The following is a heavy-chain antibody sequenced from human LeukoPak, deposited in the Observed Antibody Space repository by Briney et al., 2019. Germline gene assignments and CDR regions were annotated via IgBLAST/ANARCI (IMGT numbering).Heavy chain of an antibody. V-gene: IGHV3-9*01. CDR3: ARVGWRYYDSSGYYYFDY. Sequence: GGSLRLSCAASGFTFDDYAMHWVRQAPGKGLEWVSGISWNSGSIGYADSVKGRFTISRDNAKNSLYLQMNSLRAEDTAVYYCARVGWRYYDSSGYYYFDYWGQGTRVTVSS. CDR2: ISWNSGSI. J-gene: IGHJ4*02. CDR1: GFTFDDYA. D-gene: IGHD3-22*01.